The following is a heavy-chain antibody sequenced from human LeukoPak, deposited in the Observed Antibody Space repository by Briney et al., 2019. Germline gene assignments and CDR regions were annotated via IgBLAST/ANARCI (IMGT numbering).Heavy chain of an antibody. CDR1: GFTFDDYP. D-gene: IGHD2-21*02. Sequence: GGSLRLSCAASGFTFDDYPMHWIRKAPGKGLEWVSGISWSGGSIAYADSVKGRFIISRDNAKNSLYLQMSSLRAEDTAFYYCAKLEVTAYGGGYWGQGTLVTVSS. V-gene: IGHV3-9*01. CDR3: AKLEVTAYGGGY. J-gene: IGHJ4*02. CDR2: ISWSGGSI.